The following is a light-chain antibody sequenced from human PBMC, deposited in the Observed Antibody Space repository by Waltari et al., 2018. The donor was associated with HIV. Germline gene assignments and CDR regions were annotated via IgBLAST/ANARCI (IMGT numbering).Light chain of an antibody. CDR3: QQDDNLPYT. V-gene: IGKV1-33*01. J-gene: IGKJ2*01. CDR2: DAS. CDR1: QDISNY. Sequence: DIQMTQSTSSLSASVGDRVTITCQASQDISNYLNWYQHKPGKAPKLLIYDASNLETGVPSRFSGSGSGTDFTFTISSLQPEDIATYYCQQDDNLPYTFGQGTKLEIK.